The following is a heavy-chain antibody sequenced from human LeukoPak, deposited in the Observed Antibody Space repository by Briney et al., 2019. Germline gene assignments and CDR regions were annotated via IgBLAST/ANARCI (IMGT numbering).Heavy chain of an antibody. CDR2: TSAYNGNT. CDR3: ARVAGVTTVNWFDP. Sequence: GASVKVSCKASGYTFTSYGISWVRQAPGQGLEWMGWTSAYNGNTNYAQKLQGRVPMTTDTSTSTAYMELRSLRSDDTAVYYCARVAGVTTVNWFDPWGQGTLVTVSS. CDR1: GYTFTSYG. J-gene: IGHJ5*02. D-gene: IGHD4-17*01. V-gene: IGHV1-18*01.